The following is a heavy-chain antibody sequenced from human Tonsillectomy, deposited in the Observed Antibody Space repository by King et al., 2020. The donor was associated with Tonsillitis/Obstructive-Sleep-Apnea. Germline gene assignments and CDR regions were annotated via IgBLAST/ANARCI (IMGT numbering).Heavy chain of an antibody. D-gene: IGHD6-6*01. J-gene: IGHJ6*03. CDR3: AREYSSSSDYFYYYMDF. CDR2: IWYDGSNK. V-gene: IGHV3-33*01. CDR1: GFTFIIFG. Sequence: VQLVESGGGVVQPGRSLRLACAASGFTFIIFGMHWVRQAPDKGLEWVAFIWYDGSNKYYADSVKGRFTISRDNSKNTLYLQMNSLRAEDTAVYYCAREYSSSSDYFYYYMDFCGKGTTVTVS.